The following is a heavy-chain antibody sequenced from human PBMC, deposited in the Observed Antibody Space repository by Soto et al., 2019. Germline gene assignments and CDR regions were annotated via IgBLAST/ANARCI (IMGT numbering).Heavy chain of an antibody. CDR2: ISSSSSYI. CDR3: ASLSRFALDY. J-gene: IGHJ4*02. D-gene: IGHD3-10*01. Sequence: GGSLRLSCAASGFTFNTYSMNWVRQAPGKGLEWVSSISSSSSYIYYTDSVKGRFTISRDNAKDSLYLQMNSLRAEDTAVYYCASLSRFALDYWGQGTLVTVSS. V-gene: IGHV3-21*01. CDR1: GFTFNTYS.